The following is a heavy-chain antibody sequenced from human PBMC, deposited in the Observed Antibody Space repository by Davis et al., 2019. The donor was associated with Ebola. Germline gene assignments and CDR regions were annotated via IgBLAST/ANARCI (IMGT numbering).Heavy chain of an antibody. CDR3: ASGTGVVTFLQH. CDR1: GGSITGHY. J-gene: IGHJ1*01. D-gene: IGHD3-3*01. CDR2: IYYTGSS. V-gene: IGHV4-59*11. Sequence: PSETLSLTCNVSGGSITGHYWSWIRQPPGKGLEWIGYIYYTGSSNYNPSVQGRLTISIDTPKNQVSLKLSSVTAADTAVYYCASGTGVVTFLQHWGQGTLVTVSS.